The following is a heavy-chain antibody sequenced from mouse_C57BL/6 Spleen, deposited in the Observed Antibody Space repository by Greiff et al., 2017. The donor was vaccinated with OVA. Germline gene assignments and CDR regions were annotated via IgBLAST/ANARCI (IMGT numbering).Heavy chain of an antibody. D-gene: IGHD1-1*01. CDR2: IYPGDGDT. J-gene: IGHJ1*03. CDR1: GYAFSSSW. V-gene: IGHV1-82*01. Sequence: VQLQQSGPELVKPGASVKISCKASGYAFSSSWMNWVKQRPGKGLEWIGRIYPGDGDTNYNGKFKGKATLTADKSSSTAYMQLSSLTSEDPAVYFCARTDYYGSSYWYFDVWGTGTTVTVSS. CDR3: ARTDYYGSSYWYFDV.